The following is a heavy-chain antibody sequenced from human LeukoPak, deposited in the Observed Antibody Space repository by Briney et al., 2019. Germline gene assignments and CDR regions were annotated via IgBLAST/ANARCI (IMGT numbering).Heavy chain of an antibody. Sequence: SETLSLTCAVYGGSFRGYFWSWIRQSPGKGLEWIGEVNHSGNTNLNPSLKSRITISVDTSKNQFSLRLSSVTAADTAVYYCTRERSTVAFDYWGQGTLVTVSS. CDR2: VNHSGNT. J-gene: IGHJ4*02. D-gene: IGHD4-23*01. V-gene: IGHV4-34*01. CDR3: TRERSTVAFDY. CDR1: GGSFRGYF.